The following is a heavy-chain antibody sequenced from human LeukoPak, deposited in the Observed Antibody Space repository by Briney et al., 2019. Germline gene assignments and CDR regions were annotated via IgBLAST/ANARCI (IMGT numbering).Heavy chain of an antibody. D-gene: IGHD3-3*01. V-gene: IGHV3-30*01. CDR3: ARGDFSFDP. CDR2: ISYDGSNK. CDR1: GFTFSSYA. J-gene: IGHJ5*02. Sequence: GRSLRLSCAASGFTFSSYAMHWVRQAPGKGLEWGAVISYDGSNKYYADSVKGRFTISRDNSKNTLYLQMNSLRAEDTAVYYCARGDFSFDPWGPGTLVTVSS.